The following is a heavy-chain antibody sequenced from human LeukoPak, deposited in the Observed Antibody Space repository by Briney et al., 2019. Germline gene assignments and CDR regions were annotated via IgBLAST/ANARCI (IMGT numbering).Heavy chain of an antibody. CDR1: GGSISSYY. CDR3: ARDRMDYSYYYYGMDV. J-gene: IGHJ6*02. V-gene: IGHV4-59*01. D-gene: IGHD4-11*01. CDR2: IYYSGST. Sequence: PSETLSLTCTVSGGSISSYYWSWIRQPPGKGLEWIGYIYYSGSTNYNPSLKSRVTISVDTSKNQFSLKLSSVTAADTAVYYCARDRMDYSYYYYGMDVWGQGTTVTVSS.